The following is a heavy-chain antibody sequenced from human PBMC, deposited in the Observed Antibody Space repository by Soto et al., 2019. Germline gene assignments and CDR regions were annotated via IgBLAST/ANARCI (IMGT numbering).Heavy chain of an antibody. D-gene: IGHD1-1*01. CDR1: GGSISSYY. J-gene: IGHJ6*02. V-gene: IGHV4-59*01. CDR3: ARNWNDRVYYYYHLDV. CDR2: IYYSGNT. Sequence: PSETLSLTCTVSGGSISSYYWSWIRQPPGKGLEWIGYIYYSGNTNYNPSFKSRVTISVETSKNQFSLKLSTVPAAETAVYYCARNWNDRVYYYYHLDVWGQGTTVTVSS.